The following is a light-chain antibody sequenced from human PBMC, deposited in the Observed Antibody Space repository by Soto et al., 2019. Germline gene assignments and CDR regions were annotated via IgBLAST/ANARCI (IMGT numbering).Light chain of an antibody. CDR1: QSISNW. CDR2: GAS. V-gene: IGKV1-5*01. J-gene: IGKJ1*01. CDR3: QQYNTYSRT. Sequence: DIQMTQSPSTLSASVGDRVTITCRASQSISNWLAWYQQKPGKAPKLLIYGASSLESGVPSRFSGSGSGTEFTLTISSLQPDDCATYYCQQYNTYSRTFGQGTKV.